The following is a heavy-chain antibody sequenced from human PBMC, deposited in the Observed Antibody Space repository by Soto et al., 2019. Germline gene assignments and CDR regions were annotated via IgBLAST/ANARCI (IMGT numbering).Heavy chain of an antibody. CDR1: GGSLSGYY. CDR3: ASSTFFPDSRGYHFKNLDS. CDR2: INHSGNT. V-gene: IGHV4-34*01. D-gene: IGHD3-22*01. Sequence: PSETLSLTCAVYGGSLSGYYWSWIRQPPGKALEWIGEINHSGNTNYNPSLKTRVTISVDTSKNQLFLNLSSVTAADTAMYYFASSTFFPDSRGYHFKNLDSWGQGTLVTVSS. J-gene: IGHJ5*01.